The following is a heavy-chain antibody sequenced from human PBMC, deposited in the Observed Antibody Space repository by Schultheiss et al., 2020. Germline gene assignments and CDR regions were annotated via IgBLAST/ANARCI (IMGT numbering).Heavy chain of an antibody. CDR2: IYHSGST. D-gene: IGHD2-8*01. CDR1: GGSISSGGYS. J-gene: IGHJ4*02. CDR3: AKRGSYCTNNVCQGGFDY. V-gene: IGHV4-30-2*01. Sequence: SETLSLTCAVSGGSISSGGYSWSWIRQPPGKGLEWIGYIYHSGSTYYNPSLKSRVTISVDRSKNQFSLKLSSVTAADTAVYYCAKRGSYCTNNVCQGGFDYWGQGTLVTVSS.